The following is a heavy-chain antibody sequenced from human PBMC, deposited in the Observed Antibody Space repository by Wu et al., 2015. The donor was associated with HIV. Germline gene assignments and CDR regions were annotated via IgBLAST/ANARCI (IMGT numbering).Heavy chain of an antibody. J-gene: IGHJ6*03. CDR2: ISVDNAKT. V-gene: IGHV1-18*01. CDR3: ARGVAYGRNYPAYYYMDV. Sequence: QVHLVQSGAEVKKPGASVKVSCKASDYSFSNDAITWVRQAPGQGLEWMGWISVDNAKTNYAPNIQDRVTMTTDTSTRTTYLELRSLRSDDTAIYYCARGVAYGRNYPAYYYMDVWGKGTTVIVSS. D-gene: IGHD1-14*01. CDR1: DYSFSNDA.